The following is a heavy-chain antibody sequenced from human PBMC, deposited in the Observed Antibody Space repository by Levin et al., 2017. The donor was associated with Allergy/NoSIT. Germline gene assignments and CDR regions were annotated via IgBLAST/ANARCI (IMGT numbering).Heavy chain of an antibody. V-gene: IGHV4-61*02. CDR1: GGSISSGSYY. CDR2: IYSSGSA. Sequence: SPTLSLTCQVSGGSISSGSYYWSWLRQPAAKGLVWIGRIYSSGSANYNPSLKSRVTISVDTSKNQFSLKLSSVTAADTAVYYCARAEVGSEHWGQGTLVTVSS. CDR3: ARAEVGSEH. J-gene: IGHJ4*02. D-gene: IGHD3-10*01.